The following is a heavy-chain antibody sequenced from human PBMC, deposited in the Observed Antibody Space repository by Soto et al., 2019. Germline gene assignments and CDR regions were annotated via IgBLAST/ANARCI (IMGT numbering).Heavy chain of an antibody. CDR2: IIPIFGTA. Sequence: GASVKVSCKASGGTFSSYAISWVRQAPGQGLEWMGGIIPIFGTANYAQKFQGRVTITADKSTSTAYMELSSLRSEDTAVYYCARLESAAGPIDYWGQGTLVTVSS. V-gene: IGHV1-69*06. J-gene: IGHJ4*02. CDR3: ARLESAAGPIDY. D-gene: IGHD6-13*01. CDR1: GGTFSSYA.